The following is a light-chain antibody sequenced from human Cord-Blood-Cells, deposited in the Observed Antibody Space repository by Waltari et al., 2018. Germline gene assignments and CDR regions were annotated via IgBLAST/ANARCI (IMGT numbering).Light chain of an antibody. J-gene: IGKJ2*01. CDR3: QQLNSYPYT. CDR1: QGISSY. Sequence: DIQLTQSLSFLSASVGDRVTITCRASQGISSYLAWYQQKPGKAPKLLIYAASTLQSGVPSRFSGSGSSTKFSLTISSLQPEDFATYYCQQLNSYPYTFGQGTKLEIK. V-gene: IGKV1-9*01. CDR2: AAS.